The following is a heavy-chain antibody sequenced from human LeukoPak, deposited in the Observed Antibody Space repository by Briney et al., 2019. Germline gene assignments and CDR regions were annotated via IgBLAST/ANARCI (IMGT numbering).Heavy chain of an antibody. CDR1: GYTFTSYA. V-gene: IGHV7-4-1*02. J-gene: IGHJ4*02. Sequence: ASVKVSCKASGYTFTSYAMNWVRQAPGQGLEWMGWINTNTGNPTYAQGFTGRFVFSLDTSVSTAYLQISSLKAEDTAVYYCARGGQVYYYDSSGYLDLDYWGQGTLVTVSS. CDR2: INTNTGNP. CDR3: ARGGQVYYYDSSGYLDLDY. D-gene: IGHD3-22*01.